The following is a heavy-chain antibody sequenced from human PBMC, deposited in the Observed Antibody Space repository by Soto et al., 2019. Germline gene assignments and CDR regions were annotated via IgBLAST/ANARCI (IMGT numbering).Heavy chain of an antibody. CDR1: GFTFSSYA. CDR3: ARDGAPIKGFDY. CDR2: ISSNGGST. J-gene: IGHJ4*02. V-gene: IGHV3-64*01. D-gene: IGHD1-20*01. Sequence: EVQLVESGGGLVQPGGSLRLSCAASGFTFSSYAMHWVRQAPGKGLEYVSAISSNGGSTYYANSVKGRFTISRDNSKNTLYLQMGSLRAEDMAVYYCARDGAPIKGFDYWGQGTLVTVCS.